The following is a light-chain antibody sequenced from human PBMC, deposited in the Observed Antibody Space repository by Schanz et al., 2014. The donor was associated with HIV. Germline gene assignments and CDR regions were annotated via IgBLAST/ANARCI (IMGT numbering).Light chain of an antibody. Sequence: IQLTQSPSSLSASVGDRVTITCRASQGISSYLAWHQQKPGRAPKLLIYAASTLQSGVPSRFSGSGSGTEFTLTISSLQPEDVATYYCQQLNSFPYTFGQGTMLEI. J-gene: IGKJ2*01. CDR1: QGISSY. CDR2: AAS. V-gene: IGKV1-9*01. CDR3: QQLNSFPYT.